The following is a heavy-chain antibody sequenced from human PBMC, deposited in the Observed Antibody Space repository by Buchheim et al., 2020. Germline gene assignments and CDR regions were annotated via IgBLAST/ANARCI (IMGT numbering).Heavy chain of an antibody. CDR1: GYTFTGYY. J-gene: IGHJ6*02. CDR3: ARDYGGGYYYYGMDV. CDR2: INPKSGGT. Sequence: QVQLVQSGAEVKKPGASVKVSCKASGYTFTGYYMHWVRQAPGQGLEWMGRINPKSGGTNYAQKFQGRVTMTRAKAIKTAVMELSRLRSDDTAVYYCARDYGGGYYYYGMDVWGQGTT. D-gene: IGHD4-23*01. V-gene: IGHV1-2*06.